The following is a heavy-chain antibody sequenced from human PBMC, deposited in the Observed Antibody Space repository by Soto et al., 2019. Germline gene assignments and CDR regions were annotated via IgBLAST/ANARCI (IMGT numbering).Heavy chain of an antibody. V-gene: IGHV1-69*01. J-gene: IGHJ4*02. CDR2: IIPIFDAP. D-gene: IGHD3-16*01. Sequence: QVQLVQSGVEVKKPGSAVKVSCKASGGTFNMYAMNWVRQAPGQGLEWMGGIIPIFDAPRYSQQFQGRGTITVDESTSTAYMELSSLRSDDTAIYYCTRSIGSGGVMGGFDYWGQGTLVTVSS. CDR1: GGTFNMYA. CDR3: TRSIGSGGVMGGFDY.